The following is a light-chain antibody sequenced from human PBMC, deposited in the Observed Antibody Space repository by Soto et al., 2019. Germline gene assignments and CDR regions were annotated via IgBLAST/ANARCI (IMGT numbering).Light chain of an antibody. CDR3: QQYGSSPWT. Sequence: EIVLTQSPGTLSLSPGERATLSCRASQSVTSTHLAWYQQKPGQAPRLLIYAASSRATGIPDRFSGSGSGIGFTLTISRLEPEDLAVYYCQQYGSSPWTFGQGTKVEIK. CDR2: AAS. J-gene: IGKJ1*01. V-gene: IGKV3-20*01. CDR1: QSVTSTH.